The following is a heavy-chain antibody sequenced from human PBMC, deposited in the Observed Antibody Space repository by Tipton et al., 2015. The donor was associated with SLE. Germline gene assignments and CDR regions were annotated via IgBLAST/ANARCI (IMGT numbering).Heavy chain of an antibody. V-gene: IGHV4-39*07. CDR3: ARGLDRAKTGY. D-gene: IGHD1-14*01. J-gene: IGHJ4*02. CDR1: DSSASNNYFY. CDR2: ISLGEGT. Sequence: TLSLTCTVSDSSASNNYFYWGWIRQPPGKGLEWIGEISLGEGTNYNPSLKSRVIISEDTSKKQFSLKLDSVTAADTAVYFCARGLDRAKTGYWGQGTLVTVSS.